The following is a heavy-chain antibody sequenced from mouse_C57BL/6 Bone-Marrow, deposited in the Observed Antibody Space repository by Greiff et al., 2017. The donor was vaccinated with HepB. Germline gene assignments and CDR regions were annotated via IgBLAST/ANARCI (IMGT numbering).Heavy chain of an antibody. CDR1: GYSITSGYY. CDR2: ISYDGSN. CDR3: ARVGWYLDY. V-gene: IGHV3-6*01. D-gene: IGHD2-1*01. Sequence: ESGPGLVKPSQSLSLTCSVTGYSITSGYYWNWIRQFPGNKLEWKGYISYDGSNNYNPSLKNRISITRYTSKNQFFLKLNSVTTEDTATYYCARVGWYLDYWCQGTTLTVSS. J-gene: IGHJ2*01.